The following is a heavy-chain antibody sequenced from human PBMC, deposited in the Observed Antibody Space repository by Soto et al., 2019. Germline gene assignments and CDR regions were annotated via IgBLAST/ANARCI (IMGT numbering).Heavy chain of an antibody. J-gene: IGHJ5*02. CDR3: ARGQDIVVVVAATSREDWRSRWFDP. Sequence: SETLSLTCAVYGGSFSGYYWSWIRQPPGKGLEWIGEINHSGSTNYNPSLKSRVTISVDTSKNQFSLKLSSVTAADTAVYYCARGQDIVVVVAATSREDWRSRWFDPWGQGTLVTVSS. CDR2: INHSGST. CDR1: GGSFSGYY. D-gene: IGHD2-15*01. V-gene: IGHV4-34*01.